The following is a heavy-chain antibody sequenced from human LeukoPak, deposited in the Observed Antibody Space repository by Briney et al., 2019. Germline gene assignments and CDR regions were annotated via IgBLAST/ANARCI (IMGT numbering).Heavy chain of an antibody. V-gene: IGHV4-61*01. CDR1: GGSVSSGSHY. J-gene: IGHJ3*02. CDR3: ARIVANPDALDI. CDR2: IYYSGST. D-gene: IGHD5-12*01. Sequence: SETLSLTCTVSGGSVSSGSHYWSWIRQPPGKGLEWIGYIYYSGSTNYNPSLKRRVTISVDTSKNQFSLKLNSVTAADTALYYCARIVANPDALDIWGQGTMVTVSS.